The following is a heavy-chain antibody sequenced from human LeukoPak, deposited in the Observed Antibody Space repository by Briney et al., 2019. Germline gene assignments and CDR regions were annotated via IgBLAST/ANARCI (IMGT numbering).Heavy chain of an antibody. CDR1: GYTFSSYY. CDR2: VNPSGGGT. Sequence: ASVKVSCKASGYTFSSYYMHWVRQAPGQGLEWMGIVNPSGGGTSYAQKLQGRVTMTTDTSTSTAYMDLRSLGSDDTAVYYCARLEFAGTHYFDYWGQGTLVTVSS. D-gene: IGHD1-1*01. V-gene: IGHV1-46*01. J-gene: IGHJ4*02. CDR3: ARLEFAGTHYFDY.